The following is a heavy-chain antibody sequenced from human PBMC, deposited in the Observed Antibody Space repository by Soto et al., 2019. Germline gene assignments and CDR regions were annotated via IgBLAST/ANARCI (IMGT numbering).Heavy chain of an antibody. V-gene: IGHV3-30*18. CDR3: AKDPFRRFLEWFPRSYYYYGMDV. CDR1: GFTFSSYG. Sequence: QPGGSLRLSCAASGFTFSSYGMHWVRQAPGKGLEWVAVISYDGSNKYYADSVKGRFTISRDNSKNTLYLQMNSLRAEDTAVYYCAKDPFRRFLEWFPRSYYYYGMDVWGQGTTVTVSS. J-gene: IGHJ6*02. D-gene: IGHD3-3*01. CDR2: ISYDGSNK.